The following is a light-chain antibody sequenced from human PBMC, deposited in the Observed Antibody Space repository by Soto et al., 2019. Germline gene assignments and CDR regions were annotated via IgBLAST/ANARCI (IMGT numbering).Light chain of an antibody. Sequence: AIRMTHSPSSFSASTGDRVTINCRASQGISSHLAWYQVKPGKAPRLLIYTASYLESGVPSRFSGIGYGTDLTITISSLQYVDFAVYYCQQYFSYARTFGGGTKVEIK. CDR3: QQYFSYART. CDR2: TAS. CDR1: QGISSH. J-gene: IGKJ4*01. V-gene: IGKV1-8*01.